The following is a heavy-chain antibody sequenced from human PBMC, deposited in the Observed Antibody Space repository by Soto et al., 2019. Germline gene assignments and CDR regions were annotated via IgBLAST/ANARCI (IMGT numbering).Heavy chain of an antibody. J-gene: IGHJ4*02. Sequence: GSLRLSCAASGFTFSRYGMHWVRQAPGKGLEWVALIAYDGNNKNYAASVRGRFTISRDKSKNTLDLQMDSLRPEDTAVYYCARDTSIAAAGGTRYFDYWGQGTPVTVSS. D-gene: IGHD6-13*01. CDR3: ARDTSIAAAGGTRYFDY. CDR1: GFTFSRYG. CDR2: IAYDGNNK. V-gene: IGHV3-30*03.